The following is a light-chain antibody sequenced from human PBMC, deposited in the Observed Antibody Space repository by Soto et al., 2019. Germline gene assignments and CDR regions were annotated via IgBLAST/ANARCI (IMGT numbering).Light chain of an antibody. CDR1: QSVRSSH. V-gene: IGKV3-20*01. J-gene: IGKJ4*01. CDR2: GTS. Sequence: EIVWTQCPGTLSLSPGERATLSCRASQSVRSSHLAWYQQMPGQAPRLLIYGTSNRATGIPDRFSGSGSGTDSTLTISRLEPEDFAVYYCQQYSSSPLTFGGGTKLDIK. CDR3: QQYSSSPLT.